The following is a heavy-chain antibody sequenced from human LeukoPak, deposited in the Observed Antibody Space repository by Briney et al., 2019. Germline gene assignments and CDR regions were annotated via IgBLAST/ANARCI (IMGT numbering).Heavy chain of an antibody. J-gene: IGHJ5*02. CDR1: GGSISSHY. Sequence: PSETLSLTCTVSGGSISSHYWSWIRQPPGKGMEWIGYMHDSGSTNHNHSLKSRVTMSVDTSKNQFSLKLTSVTAADTAVYYCAKFEPGRWFDPWGQGTLVTVSS. V-gene: IGHV4-59*11. CDR3: AKFEPGRWFDP. CDR2: MHDSGST. D-gene: IGHD3-10*01.